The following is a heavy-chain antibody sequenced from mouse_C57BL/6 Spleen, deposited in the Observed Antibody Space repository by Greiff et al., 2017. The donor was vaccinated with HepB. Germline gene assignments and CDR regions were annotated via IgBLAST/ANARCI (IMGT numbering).Heavy chain of an antibody. CDR3: TRFHYYGSSGTHFDY. D-gene: IGHD1-1*01. J-gene: IGHJ2*01. CDR1: GYTFTDYE. Sequence: VQLQQSGAELVRPGASVTLSCKASGYTFTDYEMHWVKQTPVHGLEWIGAIDPETSGTAYNQKFKGKAILTADKSSSTAYMELRSLTSEDSAVYYCTRFHYYGSSGTHFDYWGQGTTLTVSS. CDR2: IDPETSGT. V-gene: IGHV1-15*01.